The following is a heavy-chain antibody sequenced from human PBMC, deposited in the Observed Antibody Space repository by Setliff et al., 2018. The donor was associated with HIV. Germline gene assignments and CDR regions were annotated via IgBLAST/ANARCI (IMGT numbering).Heavy chain of an antibody. D-gene: IGHD6-19*01. Sequence: GESLKISCEASGYSFTSYWIGWVRQLPGKGLEWMGIIYVGDSDVRYGPSFQGQVTISADKSISTAYLQWSSLKASDTAMYYCARHWFIGDSSGWYFDYWGQGTLVTVSS. CDR2: IYVGDSDV. J-gene: IGHJ4*02. CDR3: ARHWFIGDSSGWYFDY. CDR1: GYSFTSYW. V-gene: IGHV5-51*01.